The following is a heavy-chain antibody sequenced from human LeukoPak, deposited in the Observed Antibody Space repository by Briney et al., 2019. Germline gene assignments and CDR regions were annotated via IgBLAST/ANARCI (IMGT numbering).Heavy chain of an antibody. V-gene: IGHV1-2*02. Sequence: GASVKVSCKASGYTFTGYYMHWVRQAPGQGLEWMGWINPNSGGTNYAQKFQGRVTMTRDTSTSTVYMELSSLRSEDTAVYYCARDGISRYGAFDIWGHGTMITVSS. CDR2: INPNSGGT. D-gene: IGHD5-18*01. CDR1: GYTFTGYY. J-gene: IGHJ3*02. CDR3: ARDGISRYGAFDI.